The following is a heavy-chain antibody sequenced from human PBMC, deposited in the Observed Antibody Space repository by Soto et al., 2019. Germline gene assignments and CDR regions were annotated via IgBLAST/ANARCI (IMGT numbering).Heavy chain of an antibody. J-gene: IGHJ3*02. Sequence: GGSLRLSCASPGFTFSSYAMSWVRQAPGKGLEWVSAISGSGGSTYYAGSVKGRFTISRDNSKNTLYLQMNSLRAEDTAVYYYAKAPIVLVVAALLGSAFDIWGQGTMVTGS. CDR3: AKAPIVLVVAALLGSAFDI. CDR1: GFTFSSYA. D-gene: IGHD2-15*01. CDR2: ISGSGGST. V-gene: IGHV3-23*01.